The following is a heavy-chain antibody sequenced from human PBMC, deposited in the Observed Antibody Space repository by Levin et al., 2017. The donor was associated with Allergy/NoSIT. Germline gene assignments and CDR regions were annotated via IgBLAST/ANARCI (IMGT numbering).Heavy chain of an antibody. CDR1: GYTFTSYA. V-gene: IGHV1-3*01. Sequence: GASVKVSCKASGYTFTSYAMHWVRQAPGQRLEWMGWINAGNGNTKYSQKFQGRVTITRDTSASTAYMELSSLRSEDTAVYYCARSEVVAATRLVYYYGMDVWGQGTTVTVSS. CDR3: ARSEVVAATRLVYYYGMDV. D-gene: IGHD2-15*01. CDR2: INAGNGNT. J-gene: IGHJ6*02.